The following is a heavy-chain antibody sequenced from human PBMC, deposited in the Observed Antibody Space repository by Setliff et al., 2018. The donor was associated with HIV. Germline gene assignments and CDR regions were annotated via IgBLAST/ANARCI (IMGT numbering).Heavy chain of an antibody. D-gene: IGHD5-12*01. J-gene: IGHJ4*02. Sequence: PSETLSLTCTVSGGSISSGPYYWGWIRQPPGKGLEWIGNIYYDGSTYYNPSLKSRVIISLDTSKDQLSLRLSSMTAADTAVYYCARLGAEDFSDYDWVDYWGQGTLVTVSS. CDR3: ARLGAEDFSDYDWVDY. CDR1: GGSISSGPYY. V-gene: IGHV4-39*07. CDR2: IYYDGST.